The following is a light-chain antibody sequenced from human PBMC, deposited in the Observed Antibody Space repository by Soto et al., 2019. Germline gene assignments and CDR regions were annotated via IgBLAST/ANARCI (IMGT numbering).Light chain of an antibody. CDR2: GVS. J-gene: IGKJ3*01. CDR3: QQYVSSPFT. Sequence: EIVLTQSPGTLSLSPGERATLSCRASQTITLNYLAWYQQKPGQAPRLLIYGVSTRATGIPDKFSGSGSGTDFTLTISRMEPEDFAVYYCQQYVSSPFTFGPGSKVDIK. CDR1: QTITLNY. V-gene: IGKV3-20*01.